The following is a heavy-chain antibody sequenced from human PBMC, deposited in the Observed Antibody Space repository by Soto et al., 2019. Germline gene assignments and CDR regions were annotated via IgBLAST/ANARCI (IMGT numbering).Heavy chain of an antibody. CDR3: AKDGAIAAADYFFDY. CDR2: IASDGKDK. Sequence: GGSLRLSCAASGFTFSNYAIHWVRQAPDKGLEWVAVIASDGKDKRYADSVKGRFTISRDNSKNTVYLQMNSLRTEDTAVYYCAKDGAIAAADYFFDYWGQGSLVTVSS. J-gene: IGHJ4*02. CDR1: GFTFSNYA. D-gene: IGHD6-13*01. V-gene: IGHV3-30*18.